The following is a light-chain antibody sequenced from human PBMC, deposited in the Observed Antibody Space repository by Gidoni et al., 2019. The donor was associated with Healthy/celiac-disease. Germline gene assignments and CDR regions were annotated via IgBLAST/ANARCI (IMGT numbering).Light chain of an antibody. CDR2: EVS. CDR3: SSYTSSSTRV. CDR1: SSDVGGYNY. J-gene: IGLJ2*01. V-gene: IGLV2-14*01. Sequence: QSALTQPASVSGSPGQSITISCTGTSSDVGGYNYVSWYQQHPGKAPKLMIYEVSNRPSGVSNRFSGSQSGNTASLTLSGLQAEDEADYYCSSYTSSSTRVFGGGTKLTVL.